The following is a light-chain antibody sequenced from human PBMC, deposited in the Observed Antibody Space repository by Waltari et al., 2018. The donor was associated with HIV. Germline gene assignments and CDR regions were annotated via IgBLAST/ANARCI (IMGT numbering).Light chain of an antibody. CDR2: WAS. CDR1: QRILYSSNNQNY. J-gene: IGKJ2*01. Sequence: DVVGTQSPDSLAVSLGERATLNCRSSQRILYSSNNQNYLAWYQQKPGRRPKRLIYWASARQSGVPDRFSGNESGTDFTLTISSLQAEDVAVYYCQQYYHVPYTFGLGTKLEIK. V-gene: IGKV4-1*01. CDR3: QQYYHVPYT.